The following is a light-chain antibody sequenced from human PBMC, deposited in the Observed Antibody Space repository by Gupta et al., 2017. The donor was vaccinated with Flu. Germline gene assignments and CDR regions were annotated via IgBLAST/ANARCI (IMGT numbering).Light chain of an antibody. CDR3: QQYAGTWT. Sequence: DIQLTQSPATLSASVGDRVTITCRASQSISTWLAWYQQKPGGAPKLLIYMASSLHSGVPYRFRGSGSGTEFTLTITSLQPEDFATYYCQQYAGTWTFGQGTMVEI. J-gene: IGKJ1*01. V-gene: IGKV1-5*03. CDR2: MAS. CDR1: QSISTW.